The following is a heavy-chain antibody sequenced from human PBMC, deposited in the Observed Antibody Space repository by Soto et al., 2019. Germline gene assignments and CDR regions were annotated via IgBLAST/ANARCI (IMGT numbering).Heavy chain of an antibody. CDR3: VRDVGIAASGTSGNDYFYGIAV. Sequence: RLEESGPGLVKPAQTLSLSCNVTGHSISNIDSFWTWIRQPPGKGLEWLGFISNFGTTNYKPSLKSRLTISLDRSKNQIPLELTSVTAADTAVYYCVRDVGIAASGTSGNDYFYGIAVWGQGTTVIVSS. CDR1: GHSISNIDSF. V-gene: IGHV4-30-4*08. CDR2: ISNFGTT. J-gene: IGHJ6*02. D-gene: IGHD6-13*01.